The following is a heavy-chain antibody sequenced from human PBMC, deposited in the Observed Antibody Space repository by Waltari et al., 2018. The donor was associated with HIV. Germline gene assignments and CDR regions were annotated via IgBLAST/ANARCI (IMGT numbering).Heavy chain of an antibody. CDR2: ILYDGSNK. D-gene: IGHD6-6*01. J-gene: IGHJ4*02. Sequence: QVQLVESGGGVVQPGRSLRLSCAASGFTFKNYGMHWVRQAPGKGLEWVAVILYDGSNKYYADSVKGRFTISRDNSKNRLYLQMNSLRAEDTAVYYCARDRGGSSSLVLDSWGQGTLVTVSS. CDR3: ARDRGGSSSLVLDS. V-gene: IGHV3-33*01. CDR1: GFTFKNYG.